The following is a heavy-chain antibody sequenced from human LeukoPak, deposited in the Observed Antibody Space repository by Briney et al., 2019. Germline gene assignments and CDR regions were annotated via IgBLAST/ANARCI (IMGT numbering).Heavy chain of an antibody. D-gene: IGHD5/OR15-5a*01. CDR1: GGSISSYY. J-gene: IGHJ6*02. Sequence: SETLSLTCTVSGGSISSYYWSWIRQPPGKGLEWIGHVHYTWNTKYNPSLTGRVSISLDRSKNQFALSLSSLTAADTAVYYCARVASKGGMDVWGQGTTVIVSS. V-gene: IGHV4-59*01. CDR3: ARVASKGGMDV. CDR2: VHYTWNT.